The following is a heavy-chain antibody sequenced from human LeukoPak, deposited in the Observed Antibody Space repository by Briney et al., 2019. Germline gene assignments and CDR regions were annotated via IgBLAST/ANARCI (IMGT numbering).Heavy chain of an antibody. CDR2: MNPNSGNT. J-gene: IGHJ5*02. D-gene: IGHD6-13*01. CDR3: ARGRSSSWYDWGGTWFDP. Sequence: GASVKVSCKASGYTFTSYDINWVRQATGQGLVWMGWMNPNSGNTGYAQKFQGRVTMTRNTSISTAYMELSSLRSEDTAVYYCARGRSSSWYDWGGTWFDPWGQGTLVTVSS. V-gene: IGHV1-8*02. CDR1: GYTFTSYD.